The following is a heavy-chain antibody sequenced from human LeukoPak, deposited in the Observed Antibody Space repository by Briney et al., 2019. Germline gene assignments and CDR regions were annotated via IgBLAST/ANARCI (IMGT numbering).Heavy chain of an antibody. CDR3: ARDPYSGNYGNYYYYYMDV. Sequence: GGSLRLSCAASGFTFSNYNMNWVRQAPGKAMEWVSSITSSGTYNFYADSVRGRFTISRDNAKNSLYLQMDSLGPEDTAVYYCARDPYSGNYGNYYYYYMDVWGKGTTVTVSS. J-gene: IGHJ6*03. CDR2: ITSSGTYN. V-gene: IGHV3-21*01. D-gene: IGHD1-26*01. CDR1: GFTFSNYN.